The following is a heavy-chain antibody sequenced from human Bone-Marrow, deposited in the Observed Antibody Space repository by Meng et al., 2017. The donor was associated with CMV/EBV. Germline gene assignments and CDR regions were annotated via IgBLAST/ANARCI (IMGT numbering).Heavy chain of an antibody. J-gene: IGHJ4*02. V-gene: IGHV3-15*01. CDR3: AKAGCSSTSCHIDY. D-gene: IGHD2-2*02. CDR2: IKSKTDGGTT. Sequence: GGSLRLSCAASGFTFSNAWMSWVRQAPGKGLEWVGRIKSKTDGGTTDYAAPVKGRFTISRDDSKNTLYLQMNSLRAEDTAVYYCAKAGCSSTSCHIDYWGQGTLVTVSS. CDR1: GFTFSNAW.